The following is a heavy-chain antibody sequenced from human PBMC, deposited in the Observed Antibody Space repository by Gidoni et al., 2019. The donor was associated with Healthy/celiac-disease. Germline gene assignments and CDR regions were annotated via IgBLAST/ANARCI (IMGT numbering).Heavy chain of an antibody. Sequence: QVQLVQSGAEVKKPGSAVKVSCKASGGTFRSYAITWVRPAPGQGLEWMGGIIPIFGTANYAQKFQGRVTITADESTSTAYMELSSLRSEDTAVYYCASTYCSSTSCYKDTYYYYGMDVWGQGTTVTVSS. CDR1: GGTFRSYA. CDR2: IIPIFGTA. CDR3: ASTYCSSTSCYKDTYYYYGMDV. J-gene: IGHJ6*02. D-gene: IGHD2-2*02. V-gene: IGHV1-69*01.